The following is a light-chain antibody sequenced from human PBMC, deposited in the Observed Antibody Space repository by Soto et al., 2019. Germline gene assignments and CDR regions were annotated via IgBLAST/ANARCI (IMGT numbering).Light chain of an antibody. Sequence: EIVLTQSPGTLSLSPGERATLSCRASQSVSSSYLAWYQQKPGQAPRLLIYGASSRATGIPVRFSGSGSGTDCTLTISRLEPEDFAVYYCQQYGSSPPYTFGQGTKLEIK. V-gene: IGKV3-20*01. CDR2: GAS. CDR1: QSVSSSY. CDR3: QQYGSSPPYT. J-gene: IGKJ2*01.